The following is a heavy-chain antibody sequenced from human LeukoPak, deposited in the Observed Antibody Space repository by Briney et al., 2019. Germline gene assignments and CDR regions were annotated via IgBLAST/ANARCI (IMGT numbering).Heavy chain of an antibody. CDR3: VAMIRGVGY. D-gene: IGHD3-10*01. Sequence: PGGSLRLSCAVSGFXFRDHYIDWVRQAPGKGLKWVGRSRNEAHSYSTDFAASVRGRASLSRDDSSNSLHLQMNSLTTDDTAVYFCVAMIRGVGYRGQGILVAVSS. J-gene: IGHJ4*02. V-gene: IGHV3-72*01. CDR1: GFXFRDHY. CDR2: SRNEAHSYST.